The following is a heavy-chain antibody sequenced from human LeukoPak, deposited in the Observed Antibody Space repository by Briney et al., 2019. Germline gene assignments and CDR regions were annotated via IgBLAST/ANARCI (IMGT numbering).Heavy chain of an antibody. CDR1: GGSISSYY. D-gene: IGHD3-10*01. CDR2: ISDIGSI. J-gene: IGHJ6*02. Sequence: SETLSLTCTVSGGSISSYYWSWIRQPPGKGLEWIAYISDIGSINYNPSLRSRVTISVDTSKNQFSLKVNSVTATDTAVYFCARHDSYALGSHPLDVWGQGTTVIVSS. V-gene: IGHV4-59*08. CDR3: ARHDSYALGSHPLDV.